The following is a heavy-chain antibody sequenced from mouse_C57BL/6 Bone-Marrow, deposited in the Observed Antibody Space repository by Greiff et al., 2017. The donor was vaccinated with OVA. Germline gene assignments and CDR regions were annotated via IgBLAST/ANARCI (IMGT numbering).Heavy chain of an antibody. CDR1: GYTFTSYG. Sequence: VHLVESGAELARPGASVKLSCKASGYTFTSYGISWVKQRTGQGLEWIGAIYPRSGNTYYNEKFKGKATLTADKSASTAYRELRSLTSEDSAVYFCARGYGSSYGAMDYGGQGTSGTVAS. CDR3: ARGYGSSYGAMDY. V-gene: IGHV1-81*01. CDR2: IYPRSGNT. D-gene: IGHD1-1*01. J-gene: IGHJ4*01.